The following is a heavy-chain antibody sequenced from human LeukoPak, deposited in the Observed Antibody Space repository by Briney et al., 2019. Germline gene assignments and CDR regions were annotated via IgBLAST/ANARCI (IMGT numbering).Heavy chain of an antibody. CDR1: GFTFSSYA. V-gene: IGHV3-23*01. J-gene: IGHJ5*02. CDR2: VSGSGGNT. D-gene: IGHD6-13*01. CDR3: VRESPVAAVGRILFDR. Sequence: GGSLRLSCAASGFTFSSYAMSWVRQAPGGGLEWVSTVSGSGGNTYYADSVKGRFTISRDNTKNTLYLQMNSLRAEDTAVYYCVRESPVAAVGRILFDRWGQGTLVTVSS.